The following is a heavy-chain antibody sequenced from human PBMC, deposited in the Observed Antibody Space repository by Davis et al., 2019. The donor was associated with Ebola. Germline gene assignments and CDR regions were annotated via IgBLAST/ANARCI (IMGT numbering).Heavy chain of an antibody. Sequence: SVKVSCKASGFTFTNSAIQWVRQARGQRPEWIGSIVVGNVNTNYAQKFQGRVTITRDMSTSTSYLDLSNLRSEDTAVYYCAASAGTVGKFDYWGQGTLVTVSS. J-gene: IGHJ4*01. CDR3: AASAGTVGKFDY. CDR2: IVVGNVNT. CDR1: GFTFTNSA. V-gene: IGHV1-58*02. D-gene: IGHD1-14*01.